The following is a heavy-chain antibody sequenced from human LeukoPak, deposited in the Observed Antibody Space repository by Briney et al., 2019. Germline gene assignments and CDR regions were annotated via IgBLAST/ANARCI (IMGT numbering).Heavy chain of an antibody. CDR2: ISGSGGST. J-gene: IGHJ5*02. D-gene: IGHD3-9*01. V-gene: IGHV3-23*01. CDR1: GFTFSSYA. CDR3: ARGNYDILTGYYWP. Sequence: GGSLRLSCAASGFTFSSYAMSWVRQAPGKGLEWVSAISGSGGSTYYADSVKGRFTISRDNSKNTLYLQMNSLRAEDTAMYYCARGNYDILTGYYWPWGQGTLVTVSS.